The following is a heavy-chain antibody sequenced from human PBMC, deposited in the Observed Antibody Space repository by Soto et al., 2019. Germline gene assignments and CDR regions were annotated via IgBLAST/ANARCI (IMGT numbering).Heavy chain of an antibody. D-gene: IGHD1-20*01. CDR1: GDTFNTFA. Sequence: SVKVSCKASGDTFNTFAISWVRQAPGQGLQWMGGITPIFGTPDYAQHFPGRVTISADESTNTAYLELSSLRSEDTAVYYCARSPGITGTRASQYAMDVWGQGTTVTVSS. CDR3: ARSPGITGTRASQYAMDV. CDR2: ITPIFGTP. V-gene: IGHV1-69*13. J-gene: IGHJ6*02.